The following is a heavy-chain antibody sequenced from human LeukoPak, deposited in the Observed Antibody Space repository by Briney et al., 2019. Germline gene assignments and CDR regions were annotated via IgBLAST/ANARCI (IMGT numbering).Heavy chain of an antibody. CDR3: ARASPRVRYSSRRGGVGWFDP. CDR1: GGSISSYY. J-gene: IGHJ5*02. V-gene: IGHV4-59*01. Sequence: SETLSLTCTVSGGSISSYYWSWIRQPPGKGLEWIGYIYYSGSTNYNPSLKSRVTISVDTSKNQFSLKLSSVTAADTAVYYCARASPRVRYSSRRGGVGWFDPWGQGTLVTVSS. CDR2: IYYSGST. D-gene: IGHD6-13*01.